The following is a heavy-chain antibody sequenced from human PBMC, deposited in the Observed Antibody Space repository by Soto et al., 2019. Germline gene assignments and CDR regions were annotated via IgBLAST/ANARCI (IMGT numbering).Heavy chain of an antibody. Sequence: SATLSLTCTFSCGSISSNMYYWGWIRQPPGQGLEWIGSIYYSGGTYYNPSLKSRVTISVDTSKNQFSLKLSSVTAADTAVYYCARLITIFGVVINPLHYYYGMDVWGQGTTVT. CDR3: ARLITIFGVVINPLHYYYGMDV. CDR2: IYYSGGT. V-gene: IGHV4-39*01. J-gene: IGHJ6*02. D-gene: IGHD3-3*01. CDR1: CGSISSNMYY.